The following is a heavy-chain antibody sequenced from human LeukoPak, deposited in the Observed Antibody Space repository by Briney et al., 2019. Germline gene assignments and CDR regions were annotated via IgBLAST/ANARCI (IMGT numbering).Heavy chain of an antibody. Sequence: PGGSLRLSCAASGFTFSSYSMNWVRQAPGKGLEWVSSISSSSSYIYYADSVKGRFTISRDNAKNSLYLQMNSLRAEDTAVYYCARGAAAGREGFDYWGQGTLVAVSS. CDR1: GFTFSSYS. V-gene: IGHV3-21*01. D-gene: IGHD6-13*01. J-gene: IGHJ4*02. CDR2: ISSSSSYI. CDR3: ARGAAAGREGFDY.